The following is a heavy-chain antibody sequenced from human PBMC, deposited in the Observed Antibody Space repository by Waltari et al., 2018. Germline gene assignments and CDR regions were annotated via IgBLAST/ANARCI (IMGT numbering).Heavy chain of an antibody. V-gene: IGHV3-30-3*01. Sequence: QVQLVESGGGVVQPGRSLRLSCAASGLTFSSYAMHWVRQAPGKGLEWVAVISYDGSNKYYADSVKGRFTISRDNSKNTLYLQMNSLRAEDTAVYYCAREHSGWSPDYWGQGTLVTVSS. D-gene: IGHD6-19*01. CDR3: AREHSGWSPDY. CDR2: ISYDGSNK. J-gene: IGHJ4*02. CDR1: GLTFSSYA.